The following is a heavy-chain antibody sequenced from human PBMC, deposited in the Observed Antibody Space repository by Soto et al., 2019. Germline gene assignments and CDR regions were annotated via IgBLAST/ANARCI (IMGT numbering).Heavy chain of an antibody. CDR2: VSGAGLIT. Sequence: EVQLLESGGGLVQPGGSLRLSCAGSGFTFSNYAMSWVRQAPGKGLEWVSSVSGAGLITYYADSVRGRFTISRDNSRNTRYLQIYSLRAEDTGDYSWAKAQDYYFGSGTYNWFDPWGHGTLVTVSS. CDR1: GFTFSNYA. D-gene: IGHD3-22*01. CDR3: AKAQDYYFGSGTYNWFDP. J-gene: IGHJ5*02. V-gene: IGHV3-23*01.